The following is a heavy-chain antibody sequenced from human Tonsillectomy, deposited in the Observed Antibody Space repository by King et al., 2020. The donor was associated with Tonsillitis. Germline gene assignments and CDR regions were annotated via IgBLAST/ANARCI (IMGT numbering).Heavy chain of an antibody. V-gene: IGHV3-23*04. J-gene: IGHJ4*02. CDR1: GFTFSSYA. CDR2: ISGSGGGK. D-gene: IGHD6-6*01. CDR3: AKMVREQLVGFDY. Sequence: VQLVESGGGLVQPGGSLRLSCAASGFTFSSYAMSWVRHAPGKGLEWVSAISGSGGGKYYADSVKGRFTISRDNSKKTLYLQMNSLRAEDTAVYYCAKMVREQLVGFDYWGQGTLVTVSS.